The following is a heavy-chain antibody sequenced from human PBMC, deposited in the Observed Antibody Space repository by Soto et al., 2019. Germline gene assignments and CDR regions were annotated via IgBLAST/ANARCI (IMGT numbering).Heavy chain of an antibody. D-gene: IGHD2-21*01. CDR2: ISSNGGST. CDR1: GFTVSSNY. CDR3: AKSPDISSAEYFQH. J-gene: IGHJ1*01. Sequence: GGSLRLSCAASGFTVSSNYMTWVRQAPGKGLEYVSAISSNGGSTYYADSVKGRFTISRDNSRNTLYLQMNSLRAEDTAVYYCAKSPDISSAEYFQHWGQGTLVTVSS. V-gene: IGHV3-23*01.